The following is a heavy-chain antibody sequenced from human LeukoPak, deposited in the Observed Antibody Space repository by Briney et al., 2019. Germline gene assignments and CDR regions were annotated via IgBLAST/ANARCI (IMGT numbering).Heavy chain of an antibody. D-gene: IGHD5-24*01. J-gene: IGHJ4*02. Sequence: GRSLRLSCTASGFTFSNYALHWVRQVPGKGPEWVALIWPDGSNKDYSDSVKGRFAISRDNSKNTLYLQMSSLRAEDTAVYYCARDRYNHYFDYWGQGTLVTVSP. CDR3: ARDRYNHYFDY. V-gene: IGHV3-33*01. CDR2: IWPDGSNK. CDR1: GFTFSNYA.